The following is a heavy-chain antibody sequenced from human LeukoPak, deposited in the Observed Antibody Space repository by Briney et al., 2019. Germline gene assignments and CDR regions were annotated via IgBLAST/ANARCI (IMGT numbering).Heavy chain of an antibody. CDR3: ARYLDYGGNSRVFQH. CDR1: GGSLSAYY. V-gene: IGHV4-34*01. D-gene: IGHD4-23*01. J-gene: IGHJ1*01. Sequence: KASETLSLTCAVYGGSLSAYYWTWIRQPPGKGLEWIGEINHGGSTNYNPSLKSRVTISVDTSKNQFSLKLSSVTVADTAVYYCARYLDYGGNSRVFQHWGQGTLVTVSS. CDR2: INHGGST.